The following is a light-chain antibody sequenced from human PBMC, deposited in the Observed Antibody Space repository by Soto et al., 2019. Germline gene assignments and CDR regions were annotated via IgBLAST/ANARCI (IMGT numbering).Light chain of an antibody. CDR2: EVS. CDR1: SSDVGGYNY. Sequence: QSVLTQPASVSGSPGQSITISCTGTSSDVGGYNYVSCYQQHPGKAPKLMIYEVSNRPSGVSNRFSGSKSGNTASLTISGLQAEDEADYYCCSYAGSSTYVFGTGTKLTVL. J-gene: IGLJ1*01. V-gene: IGLV2-23*02. CDR3: CSYAGSSTYV.